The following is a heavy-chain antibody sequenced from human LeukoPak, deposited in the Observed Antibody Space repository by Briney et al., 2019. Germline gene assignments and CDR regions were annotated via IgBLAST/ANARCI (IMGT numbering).Heavy chain of an antibody. D-gene: IGHD2-15*01. CDR3: ARAPPYGYCSGGSCSPFDY. J-gene: IGHJ4*02. Sequence: SETLSLTCTVSGGSISSYYWSWIRQPPGKGLEWIGYIYYSGSTNYNPSLKSRVTISVDTSKNQFSLKLSSVTAADTAVHYCARAPPYGYCSGGSCSPFDYWGQGTLVTVSS. CDR1: GGSISSYY. V-gene: IGHV4-59*01. CDR2: IYYSGST.